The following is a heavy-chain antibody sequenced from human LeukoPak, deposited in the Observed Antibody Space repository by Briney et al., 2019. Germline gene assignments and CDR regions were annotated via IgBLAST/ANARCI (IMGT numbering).Heavy chain of an antibody. CDR2: IRWNSGSI. CDR1: GFTFDDYA. Sequence: PGGSLRLSCAASGFTFDDYAMHWVRQAPGKGLEWVSGIRWNSGSIGYADSVKGRFTISRDNAKNSLYLQMNSLRAEDTALYYCAKDTQWELLDYFDYWGQGTLVTVSS. CDR3: AKDTQWELLDYFDY. D-gene: IGHD1-26*01. J-gene: IGHJ4*02. V-gene: IGHV3-9*01.